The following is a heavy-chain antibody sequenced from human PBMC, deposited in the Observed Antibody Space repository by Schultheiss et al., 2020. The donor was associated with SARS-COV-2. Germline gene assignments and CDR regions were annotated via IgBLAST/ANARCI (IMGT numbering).Heavy chain of an antibody. CDR3: ARGHGDSDY. D-gene: IGHD4-17*01. CDR2: IYHSGST. CDR1: GGSISSYY. J-gene: IGHJ4*02. Sequence: SQTLSLTCTVSGGSISSYYWSWIRQPPGKGLEWIGSIYHSGSTYYNPSLKSRVTISVDTSKNQFSLKLSSVTAADTAVYYCARGHGDSDYWGQGTLVTVSS. V-gene: IGHV4-59*12.